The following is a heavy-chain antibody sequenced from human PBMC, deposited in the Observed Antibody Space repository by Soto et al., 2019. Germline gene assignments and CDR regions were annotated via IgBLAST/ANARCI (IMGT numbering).Heavy chain of an antibody. CDR1: GDTFGRNA. D-gene: IGHD2-21*01. V-gene: IGHV1-69*06. Sequence: QVHLVQSGPEVKRPGSSVKVSCKASGDTFGRNAIHWVRQAPGQGLEWMGGIIPMFPTTNHAQKFKGRLTIYEDKYTGTAYMEMTSLRSEDTAVYYCTKDGDSADYGYWGQGTLVTVSS. CDR3: TKDGDSADYGY. CDR2: IIPMFPTT. J-gene: IGHJ4*02.